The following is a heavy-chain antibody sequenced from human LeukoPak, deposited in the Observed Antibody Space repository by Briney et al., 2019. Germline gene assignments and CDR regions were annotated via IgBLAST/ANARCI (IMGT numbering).Heavy chain of an antibody. J-gene: IGHJ4*02. Sequence: TGGSLRLSCAASGFTFSSYGMHWVRQAPGKGLEWVAFIRYDGSNKYYADSVKGRFTISRDNAKNSLYLQMNSLRAEDTAVYYCARAGYNWNLGYFDYWGQGTLVTVSS. V-gene: IGHV3-30*02. D-gene: IGHD1-7*01. CDR2: IRYDGSNK. CDR1: GFTFSSYG. CDR3: ARAGYNWNLGYFDY.